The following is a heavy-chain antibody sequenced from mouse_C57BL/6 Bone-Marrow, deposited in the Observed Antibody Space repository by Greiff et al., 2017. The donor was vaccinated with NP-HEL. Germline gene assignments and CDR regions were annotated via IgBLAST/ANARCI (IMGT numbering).Heavy chain of an antibody. V-gene: IGHV1-22*01. Sequence: EVKLQESGPELVKPGASVKMSCKASGYTFTDYNMHWVKQSHGKSLEWIGYINPNNGGTSYNQKFKGKATLTVNKSSSTAYMELRSLTSEDSAVYYCARQDRGSSPAWFAYWGQGTLVTVSA. CDR3: ARQDRGSSPAWFAY. D-gene: IGHD1-1*01. J-gene: IGHJ3*01. CDR2: INPNNGGT. CDR1: GYTFTDYN.